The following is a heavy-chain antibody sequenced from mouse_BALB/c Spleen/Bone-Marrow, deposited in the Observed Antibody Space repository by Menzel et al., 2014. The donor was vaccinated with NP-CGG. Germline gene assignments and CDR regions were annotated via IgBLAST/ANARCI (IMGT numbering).Heavy chain of an antibody. Sequence: AHRVESGAELMKPGASVKISCKSTGYTFSSYWIEWVKQRPGHGLGWIGEILPGSGNTNYNENFKDKATFTADTSSNTAYMQLSSLTSKDSAVYYCAREGITTVVEMDYWDQGASANVYS. CDR2: ILPGSGNT. J-gene: IGHJ4*01. CDR3: AREGITTVVEMDY. V-gene: IGHV1-9*01. D-gene: IGHD1-1*01. CDR1: GYTFSSYW.